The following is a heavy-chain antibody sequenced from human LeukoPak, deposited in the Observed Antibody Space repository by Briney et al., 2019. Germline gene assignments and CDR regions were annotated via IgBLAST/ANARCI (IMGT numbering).Heavy chain of an antibody. J-gene: IGHJ5*02. CDR1: GFTFDDYA. V-gene: IGHV3-9*01. CDR2: ISWNSGSI. D-gene: IGHD6-19*01. Sequence: PGGSLRHSCAASGFTFDDYAMHWVRQAPGKGLEWVSGISWNSGSIGYADSVKGRFTISRDNAKNSLYLQMNSLRAEDTALYYCAKGGYSSGWTGWFDPWGQGTLVTVSS. CDR3: AKGGYSSGWTGWFDP.